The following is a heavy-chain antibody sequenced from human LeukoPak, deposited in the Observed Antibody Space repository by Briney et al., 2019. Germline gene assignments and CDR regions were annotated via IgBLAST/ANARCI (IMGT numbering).Heavy chain of an antibody. V-gene: IGHV3-64*01. CDR2: ISSNGGST. CDR3: AREGAYDILTGYYYYYYYMDV. CDR1: GFTFSSYA. D-gene: IGHD3-9*01. J-gene: IGHJ6*03. Sequence: PGGSLRLSCAASGFTFSSYAMHWVRQAPGKGLEYVSAISSNGGSTYYANSVKGRFTISRDNSKNTLYLQMGSLRAEDMAVYYCAREGAYDILTGYYYYYYYMDVWGKGTTVTVSS.